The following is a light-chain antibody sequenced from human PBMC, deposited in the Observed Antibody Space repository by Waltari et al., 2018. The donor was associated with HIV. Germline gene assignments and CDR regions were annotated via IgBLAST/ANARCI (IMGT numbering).Light chain of an antibody. V-gene: IGLV2-23*02. CDR1: SSDVGSYNV. J-gene: IGLJ1*01. Sequence: QSALTQPASVSGSPGQSITISCTGTSSDVGSYNVVSWYQQHPGKAPKLMIYEVTKRPSGVSNRFSGSKSGNTASLTISGLQAEDEADYYCCSYAGRSTHVLGTGTKVTVL. CDR3: CSYAGRSTHV. CDR2: EVT.